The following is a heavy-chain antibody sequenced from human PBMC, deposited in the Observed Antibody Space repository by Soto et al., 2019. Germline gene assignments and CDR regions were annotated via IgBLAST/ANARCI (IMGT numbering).Heavy chain of an antibody. V-gene: IGHV4-30-2*01. CDR1: GGSIGSGGDS. D-gene: IGHD2-2*02. J-gene: IGHJ5*02. CDR2: IYHSGST. Sequence: PSETLSLTCAVSGGSIGSGGDSWSWIRQPPGKGLEWIGYIYHSGSTYYNPSLQSRVTVSLDTSKNQFSLKLNSVTAADTAVYYCARGGIPTQNWFDPWGQGTLVTVSS. CDR3: ARGGIPTQNWFDP.